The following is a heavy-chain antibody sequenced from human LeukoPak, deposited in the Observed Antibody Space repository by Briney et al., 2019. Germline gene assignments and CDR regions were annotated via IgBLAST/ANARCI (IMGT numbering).Heavy chain of an antibody. CDR2: IWHDGSNK. CDR1: GFTFSSYG. CDR3: ARDLESSSSWYYFDY. Sequence: GGSLRLSCAASGFTFSSYGMHWVRQAPGKGLEWVAVIWHDGSNKYYADSVKGRFTISRDNSKNTLYLQMNSLRAEDTAVYYCARDLESSSSWYYFDYWGQGTLVTVSS. V-gene: IGHV3-33*01. D-gene: IGHD6-13*01. J-gene: IGHJ4*02.